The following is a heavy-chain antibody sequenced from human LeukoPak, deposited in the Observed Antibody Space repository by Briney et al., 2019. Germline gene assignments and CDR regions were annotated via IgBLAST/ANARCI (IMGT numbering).Heavy chain of an antibody. V-gene: IGHV4-34*01. CDR2: INHSGRS. CDR1: GASFSGDY. J-gene: IGHJ4*02. Sequence: SETLSLTCAVSGASFSGDYWSWLRQPPGKGLEWIAEINHSGRSNYNPSLQGRVTISVDTSKNQFPLNLSSVAAADTARYYCARGLYDSGDYHYGIRAYYFDNWGQGILVTVSS. CDR3: ARGLYDSGDYHYGIRAYYFDN. D-gene: IGHD3-22*01.